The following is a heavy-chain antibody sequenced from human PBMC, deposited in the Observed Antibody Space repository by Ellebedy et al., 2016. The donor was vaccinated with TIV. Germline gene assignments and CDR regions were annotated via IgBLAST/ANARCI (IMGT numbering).Heavy chain of an antibody. Sequence: GSLRLSXAVYGGSFSGYYWSWIRQPPGKGLEWIGEINHSGSTNYNPSLKSRVTISVDTSKNQFSLKLSSVTAADTAVYYCARGPPTRGSWYYYYYGMDVWGQGTTVTVSS. CDR2: INHSGST. D-gene: IGHD6-13*01. V-gene: IGHV4-34*01. J-gene: IGHJ6*02. CDR3: ARGPPTRGSWYYYYYGMDV. CDR1: GGSFSGYY.